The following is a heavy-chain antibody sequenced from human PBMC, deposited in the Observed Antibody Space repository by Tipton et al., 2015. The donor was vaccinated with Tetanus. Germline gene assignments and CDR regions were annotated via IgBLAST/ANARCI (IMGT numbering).Heavy chain of an antibody. Sequence: GSLRLSCAASGFTFSNYPMHWVRQAPGKGLEYVSSILGHGRSPFYADSVRGRFTISRDNAKDSLYLQMNSLRDEDTAVYFCACHRHSNWFDYWGQGTLVTVSS. J-gene: IGHJ4*02. D-gene: IGHD6-13*01. CDR1: GFTFSNYP. CDR2: ILGHGRSP. V-gene: IGHV3-64*02. CDR3: ACHRHSNWFDY.